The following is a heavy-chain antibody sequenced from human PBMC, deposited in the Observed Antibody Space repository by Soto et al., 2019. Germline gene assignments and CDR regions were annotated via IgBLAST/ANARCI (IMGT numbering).Heavy chain of an antibody. CDR2: ISAYNGNT. D-gene: IGHD2-2*01. J-gene: IGHJ6*02. V-gene: IGHV1-18*01. Sequence: FTSYGISWVRQAPGQGLEWMGWISAYNGNTNYAQKLQGRVTMTTDTSTSTAYMELRSLRSDDTAVYYCAREGSTSLSHDLFYYYYGMDLRAQRTTVTVSS. CDR3: AREGSTSLSHDLFYYYYGMDL. CDR1: FTSYG.